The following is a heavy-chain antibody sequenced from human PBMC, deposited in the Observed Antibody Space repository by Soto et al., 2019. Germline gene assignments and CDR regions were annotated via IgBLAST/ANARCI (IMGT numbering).Heavy chain of an antibody. CDR2: INPATGAA. D-gene: IGHD3-3*01. V-gene: IGHV1-2*02. CDR3: ARGGGVGVAGSAAFDM. Sequence: QLHLVQSGAVVKKPGASVTVSCSASGYPVTAYYMHWVRQAPGRGLEWMGGINPATGAAKYTQTFQGRVTIPRDTYTSTVFIELSGLTSEDRAVFYCARGGGVGVAGSAAFDMWGQGTLVTVSS. CDR1: GYPVTAYY. J-gene: IGHJ3*02.